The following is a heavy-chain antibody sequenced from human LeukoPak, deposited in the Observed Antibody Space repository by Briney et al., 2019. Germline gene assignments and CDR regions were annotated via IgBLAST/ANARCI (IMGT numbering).Heavy chain of an antibody. CDR1: GFTFSSYS. D-gene: IGHD3-22*01. Sequence: PGGSLRLSRAASGFTFSSYSINWVRQAPGKGLEWVSFISGSSSIIHYADSVKGRFTISRDNAKNSLYLQMNSLRAEDTAVYYCARSGTTYYYDSGTRIWGQGTMVTVSS. J-gene: IGHJ3*02. CDR3: ARSGTTYYYDSGTRI. CDR2: ISGSSSII. V-gene: IGHV3-48*04.